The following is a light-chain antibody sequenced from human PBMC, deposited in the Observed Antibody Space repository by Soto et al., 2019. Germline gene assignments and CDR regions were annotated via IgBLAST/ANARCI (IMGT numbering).Light chain of an antibody. V-gene: IGLV2-14*01. CDR3: SSYTSSSTLEV. J-gene: IGLJ3*02. CDR1: GSDVGGYNY. CDR2: DVS. Sequence: QSVLTQPASVSGSPGQSITISCTGTGSDVGGYNYVSWYQQYPGKAPKLMIYDVSNRPSGVSNRFSGSKSGNTASLTISGLQAEDEADYYCSSYTSSSTLEVFGGGTKVTVL.